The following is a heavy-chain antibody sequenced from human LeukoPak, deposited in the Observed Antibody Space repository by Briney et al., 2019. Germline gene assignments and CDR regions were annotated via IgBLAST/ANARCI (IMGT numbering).Heavy chain of an antibody. D-gene: IGHD6-13*01. Sequence: GASVKVSCKTSGYTFTSYGISWVRQAPGQGLEWMGWISAYNGNTNYAQKLQGRVTMTTHTSTSTAYMELRSLRSDDTAVYYCAVHPGHDSWTAHRGILEYWGQGTLVTVSS. CDR2: ISAYNGNT. J-gene: IGHJ4*02. V-gene: IGHV1-18*01. CDR1: GYTFTSYG. CDR3: AVHPGHDSWTAHRGILEY.